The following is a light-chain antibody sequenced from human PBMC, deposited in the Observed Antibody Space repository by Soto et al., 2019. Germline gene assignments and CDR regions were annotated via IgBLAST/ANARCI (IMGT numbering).Light chain of an antibody. Sequence: SPASGPVYIGDRATLPCRASQVLGSSLAWYQQKPGKVPKLLIYAAYTLHTGVPSRFSGSGSGTDFTLTITSLQPEAFATYYCQESYFPLIPFGQVT. CDR3: QESYFPLIP. CDR2: AAY. J-gene: IGKJ5*01. CDR1: QVLGSS. V-gene: IGKV1-27*01.